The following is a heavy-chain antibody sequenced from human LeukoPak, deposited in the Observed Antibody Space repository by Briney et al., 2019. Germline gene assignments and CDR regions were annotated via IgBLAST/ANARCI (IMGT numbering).Heavy chain of an antibody. J-gene: IGHJ4*02. Sequence: GGSLTLSCAASGFTFNDYTMNWVRQAPGKGLEWVSSISGSGGTIYYADSVKGRFTISRDNAKNSLYLQMNSLRDEDTAVYFCARDRGYFIYWGQGTLVTVSS. CDR3: ARDRGYFIY. CDR2: ISGSGGTI. D-gene: IGHD3-10*01. CDR1: GFTFNDYT. V-gene: IGHV3-48*02.